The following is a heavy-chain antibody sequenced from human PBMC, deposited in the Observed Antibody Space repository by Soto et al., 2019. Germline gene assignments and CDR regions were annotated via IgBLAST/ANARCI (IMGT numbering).Heavy chain of an antibody. CDR2: ITSDTNTI. Sequence: EVQLVESGGGLVQPGGSLRLTCVASGFPFSIYSMNWVRQAPGKGLEWSSYITSDTNTIKYADSVKGRFTISRDNGKNLVYLQMNSLRDEDTAVYFCARSVEGHFDYWGQGTVVTVSS. J-gene: IGHJ4*02. V-gene: IGHV3-48*02. CDR3: ARSVEGHFDY. D-gene: IGHD6-19*01. CDR1: GFPFSIYS.